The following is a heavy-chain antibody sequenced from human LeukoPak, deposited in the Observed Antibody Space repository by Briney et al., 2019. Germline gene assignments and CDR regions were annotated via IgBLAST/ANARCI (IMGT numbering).Heavy chain of an antibody. J-gene: IGHJ5*02. V-gene: IGHV3-73*01. D-gene: IGHD6-6*01. CDR3: TRPEYSSSSVWFDP. CDR1: GFTFSGSA. CDR2: IKSKANSYAT. Sequence: GGSLRLSCAASGFTFSGSAMHWVRQASGKGLEWVGRIKSKANSYATAYAASVKGRFTISRDDSKNTAYLQMNGLKTEDTAVYYCTRPEYSSSSVWFDPWGQGTLVTVSS.